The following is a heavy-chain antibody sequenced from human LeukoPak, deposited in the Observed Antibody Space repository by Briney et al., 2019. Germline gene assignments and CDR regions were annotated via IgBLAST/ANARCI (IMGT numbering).Heavy chain of an antibody. Sequence: SETLSLTCTVSGVSISSYDWSWIRQPPGKGLEWVGYIYYSGSTNYNPSLKSRVTISVDTSKNQFSLKLSSVTAADTAVYYCARVGWSSSWYVDYWGQGTLVTVSS. D-gene: IGHD6-13*01. V-gene: IGHV4-59*01. J-gene: IGHJ4*02. CDR3: ARVGWSSSWYVDY. CDR2: IYYSGST. CDR1: GVSISSYD.